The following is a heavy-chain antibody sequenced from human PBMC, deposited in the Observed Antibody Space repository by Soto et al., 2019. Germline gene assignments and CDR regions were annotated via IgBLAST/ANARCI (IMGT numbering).Heavy chain of an antibody. V-gene: IGHV3-48*03. CDR2: ISSSGSTI. J-gene: IGHJ6*02. D-gene: IGHD6-19*01. CDR1: GFTFSSYE. Sequence: GGSLRLSCAASGFTFSSYEMNWVRQAPGKGLEWVSYISSSGSTIYYADSVKGRFTISRDNAKNSLYLQMNSLRAEDTAVYYCAREKAVAGPHYYYYYGMDVWGHGTTVTVSS. CDR3: AREKAVAGPHYYYYYGMDV.